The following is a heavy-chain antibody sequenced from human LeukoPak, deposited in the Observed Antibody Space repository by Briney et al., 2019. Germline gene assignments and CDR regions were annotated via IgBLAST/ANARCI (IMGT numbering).Heavy chain of an antibody. D-gene: IGHD6-19*01. CDR1: GFTFSSYT. V-gene: IGHV3-48*02. Sequence: GGSVGLSCAASGFTFSSYTMNWDRQAPGKGLEWLSYISTSSSAIYYADSVKGRFTISRDNAKNSLYLQMNSLRDEDTAVYYCARGPPRIAVAGTVFDYWGQGTLITVTS. J-gene: IGHJ4*02. CDR2: ISTSSSAI. CDR3: ARGPPRIAVAGTVFDY.